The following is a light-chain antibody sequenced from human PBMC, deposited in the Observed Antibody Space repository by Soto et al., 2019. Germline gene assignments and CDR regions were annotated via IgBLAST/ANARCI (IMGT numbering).Light chain of an antibody. Sequence: QSVLTQPASVFGSPGQSITISCTGTSSDVGTYDLVSWYQHHPGAAPKLMIYEATRRPSGISNRFSGSKSGNTASLTISGLQAEDEADYYCCSFAGSNSWVFGGGTKVTVL. CDR2: EAT. CDR3: CSFAGSNSWV. J-gene: IGLJ3*02. V-gene: IGLV2-23*01. CDR1: SSDVGTYDL.